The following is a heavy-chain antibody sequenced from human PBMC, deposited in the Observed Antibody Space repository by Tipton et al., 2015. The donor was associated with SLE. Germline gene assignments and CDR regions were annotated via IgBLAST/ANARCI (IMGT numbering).Heavy chain of an antibody. CDR1: GFTFSSYG. V-gene: IGHV3-66*02. Sequence: SLRLSCAASGFTFSSYGMSWVRQAPGKGLEWVSVIYSGGSTYYADSVKGRFTISRDNSKNTLYLQMNSLRAEDTAVYYCARVPGYFDLWGRGTLVTVSS. CDR2: IYSGGST. CDR3: ARVPGYFDL. J-gene: IGHJ2*01.